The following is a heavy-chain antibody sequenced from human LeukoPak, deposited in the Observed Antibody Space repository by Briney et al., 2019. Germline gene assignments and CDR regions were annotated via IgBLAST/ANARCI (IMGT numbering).Heavy chain of an antibody. CDR1: GGTFSSHA. D-gene: IGHD1-26*01. Sequence: SVKVSCEASGGTFSSHAISWVRQAPGQGLEWMGGIIPIFGTANYAQKFQGRVTITADESTSTAYMELSSLRSEDTAVYYCARVRRKWELPEFDPWGQGTLVTVSS. J-gene: IGHJ5*02. V-gene: IGHV1-69*01. CDR3: ARVRRKWELPEFDP. CDR2: IIPIFGTA.